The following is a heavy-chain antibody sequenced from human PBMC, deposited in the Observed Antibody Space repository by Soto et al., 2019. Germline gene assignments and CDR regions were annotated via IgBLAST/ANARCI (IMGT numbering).Heavy chain of an antibody. CDR1: GGSISSYY. V-gene: IGHV4-59*01. CDR2: IYYSGST. CDR3: ARDGLVVGATPRGNWFDP. J-gene: IGHJ5*02. D-gene: IGHD1-26*01. Sequence: PSETLSLTCTVSGGSISSYYWSWIRQPPGKGLEWIGYIYYSGSTNYNPSLKSRATISVDTSKNQFSLKLSSVTAADTAVYYCARDGLVVGATPRGNWFDPWGQGTLVTVSS.